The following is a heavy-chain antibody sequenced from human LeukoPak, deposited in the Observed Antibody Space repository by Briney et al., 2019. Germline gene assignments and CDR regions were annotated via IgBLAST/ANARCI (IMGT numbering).Heavy chain of an antibody. V-gene: IGHV3-21*01. Sequence: PSETLSLTCAVYGGSFSGYYWSWIRQPPGKGLEWVSSISSSSSYIYYADSVKGRFTISRDNAKNSLYLQMNSLRAEDTAVYYCARVGRGYDILTGYSIEYYFDYWGQGTLVTVSS. CDR2: ISSSSSYI. CDR1: GGSFSGYY. D-gene: IGHD3-9*01. J-gene: IGHJ4*02. CDR3: ARVGRGYDILTGYSIEYYFDY.